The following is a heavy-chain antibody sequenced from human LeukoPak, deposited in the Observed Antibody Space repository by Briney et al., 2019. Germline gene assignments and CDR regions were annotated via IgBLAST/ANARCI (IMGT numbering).Heavy chain of an antibody. Sequence: PSETVSLTCSLSGGSISTYYWSWIRQPPGKGLEWLAHIFHTGSTSYKPSLKSRVTISVDTSKNQFSLKLTSVTAADTAVYYCARHKEGGTHHFDSWGQGTLVTVSS. CDR2: IFHTGST. V-gene: IGHV4-59*08. D-gene: IGHD2-15*01. CDR1: GGSISTYY. CDR3: ARHKEGGTHHFDS. J-gene: IGHJ4*02.